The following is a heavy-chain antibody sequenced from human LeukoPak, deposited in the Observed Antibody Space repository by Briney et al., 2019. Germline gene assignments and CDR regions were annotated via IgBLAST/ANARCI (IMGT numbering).Heavy chain of an antibody. Sequence: PGGSPRLSCAASGFTFSSYAMSWVRQAPGKGLEWVSAISGSGGSTYYADSVKGRFTISRDNSKNTLYLQMNSLRAEDTAVYYCAKDWVLSMVRGVITPRWGQGTLVTVSS. J-gene: IGHJ4*02. CDR1: GFTFSSYA. V-gene: IGHV3-23*01. D-gene: IGHD3-10*01. CDR2: ISGSGGST. CDR3: AKDWVLSMVRGVITPR.